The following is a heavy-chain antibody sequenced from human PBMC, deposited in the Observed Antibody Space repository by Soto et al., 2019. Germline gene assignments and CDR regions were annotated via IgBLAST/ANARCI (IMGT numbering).Heavy chain of an antibody. CDR3: AKDHVAVAGTEYFQH. CDR2: IRGSGGST. CDR1: GFTFSSYA. V-gene: IGHV3-23*01. D-gene: IGHD6-19*01. Sequence: EVQLLESGGGLVQPGGSLRLSCAASGFTFSSYAMSWVRQAPGKGLEWVSAIRGSGGSTYYADSVKGRFTISRDTSKNTLYLQMNSLRAEDTAVYYCAKDHVAVAGTEYFQHWGQGTLVTVSS. J-gene: IGHJ1*01.